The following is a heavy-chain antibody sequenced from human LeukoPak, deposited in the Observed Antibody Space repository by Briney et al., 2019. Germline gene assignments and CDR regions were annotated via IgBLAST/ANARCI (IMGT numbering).Heavy chain of an antibody. J-gene: IGHJ6*04. CDR1: GGSVSSGSYY. Sequence: SETLSLTCTVSGGSVSSGSYYWSWIRQPPGKGLEWIGYIYYSGSTNYNPSLKSRVTISVDTSKNQFSLKLSSVTAADTAVYYCARDMPGTPYYYGMDVWGKGTTVTVSS. D-gene: IGHD2-15*01. V-gene: IGHV4-61*01. CDR2: IYYSGST. CDR3: ARDMPGTPYYYGMDV.